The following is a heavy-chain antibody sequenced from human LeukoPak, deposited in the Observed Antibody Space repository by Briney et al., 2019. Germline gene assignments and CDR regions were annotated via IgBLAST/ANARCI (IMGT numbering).Heavy chain of an antibody. Sequence: GGSLRLSCAASGFTFITHAMSWVRQAPGKGLEWVSDISASGGSTYYADSVKGRFTVSRDNSKNTLCLQMSSLRADDTAVYYCAKGPRQQLVTRFDNWGQGTLVTVSS. CDR2: ISASGGST. D-gene: IGHD6-13*01. CDR1: GFTFITHA. J-gene: IGHJ4*02. V-gene: IGHV3-23*01. CDR3: AKGPRQQLVTRFDN.